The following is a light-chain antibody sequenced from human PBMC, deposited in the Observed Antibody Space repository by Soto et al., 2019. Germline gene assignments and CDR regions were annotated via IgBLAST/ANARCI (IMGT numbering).Light chain of an antibody. CDR1: QTISSW. V-gene: IGKV1-5*03. Sequence: DIQMNKSPSTLSGSVGASAPITGRASQTISSWLAWYQQKPGKATKLLIYKASSLESGVPSRFSGSGSGTEFTLTISSLQPDEFATYYCQQYNSYFLTVGGGTKVDIK. CDR2: KAS. CDR3: QQYNSYFLT. J-gene: IGKJ4*01.